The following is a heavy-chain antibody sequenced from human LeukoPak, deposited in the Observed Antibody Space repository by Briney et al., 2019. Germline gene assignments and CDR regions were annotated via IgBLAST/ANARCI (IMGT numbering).Heavy chain of an antibody. CDR3: ARDSIDFGDAHDI. D-gene: IGHD3-3*01. CDR2: IYTGGRT. J-gene: IGHJ3*02. CDR1: GFIVSDYY. Sequence: GGSLRLSCAVSGFIVSDYYMYWVRQAPGKSLEWVSVIYTGGRTLYADSVRGRVTISRDSPKNTLYLQMDSLRAEDTAIYYCARDSIDFGDAHDIWGQGTMVTVSS. V-gene: IGHV3-53*01.